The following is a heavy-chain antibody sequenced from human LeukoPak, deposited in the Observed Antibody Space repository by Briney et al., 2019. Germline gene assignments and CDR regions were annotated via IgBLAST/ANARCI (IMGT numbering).Heavy chain of an antibody. CDR3: ASSYDFWRKDNNWFDP. V-gene: IGHV4-34*01. J-gene: IGHJ5*02. CDR1: GGSFSGYY. D-gene: IGHD3-3*01. CDR2: LNHSGST. Sequence: PSETLSLTCAVYGGSFSGYYWSWLRQPPGKGLEWIGELNHSGSTNYNPSLKSRVTISVDTSKNQFSLKLSSVTAADTAVYYCASSYDFWRKDNNWFDPWGQGTLVTVSS.